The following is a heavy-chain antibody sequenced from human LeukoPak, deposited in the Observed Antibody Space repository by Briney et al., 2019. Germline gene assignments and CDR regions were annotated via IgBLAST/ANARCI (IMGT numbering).Heavy chain of an antibody. V-gene: IGHV3-21*01. CDR3: ARDRANYGDYIDY. CDR1: GFTFSSYS. CDR2: ISSSSIYI. J-gene: IGHJ4*02. Sequence: PGGSLRLSCAASGFTFSSYSMNWVRQAPGKGLEWVSSISSSSIYIYYADSVKGRFTISRDNAKNSVYLQMNSLRAEDTAVYYCARDRANYGDYIDYWGQGTLVTVSS. D-gene: IGHD4-17*01.